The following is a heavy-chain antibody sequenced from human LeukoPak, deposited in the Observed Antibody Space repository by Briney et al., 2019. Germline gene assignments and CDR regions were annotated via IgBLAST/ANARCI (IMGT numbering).Heavy chain of an antibody. CDR3: ARDQGYCSGGSCYLFEPPSDY. J-gene: IGHJ4*02. Sequence: AGGSLRLSCAASGFTFSSYSMNWVRQAPGKGLEWVSSISSSSSYIYYADSVKGRFTISRDNAKNSLYLQMNSLRAEDTAVYYCARDQGYCSGGSCYLFEPPSDYWGQGTLVTVSS. D-gene: IGHD2-15*01. CDR2: ISSSSSYI. CDR1: GFTFSSYS. V-gene: IGHV3-21*01.